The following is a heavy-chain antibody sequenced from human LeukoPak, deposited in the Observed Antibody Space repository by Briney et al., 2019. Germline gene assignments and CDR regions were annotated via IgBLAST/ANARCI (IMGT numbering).Heavy chain of an antibody. CDR1: GFTFSSYS. CDR3: ASASSQWLVPY. CDR2: ISSSSTYI. D-gene: IGHD6-19*01. V-gene: IGHV3-21*01. Sequence: GGSLRLSCAASGFTFSSYSMNWVRQAPGKGLEWVSSISSSSTYIYYADSVKGRFTISRDNAKNSLYLQMNSLRAEDTAVYYCASASSQWLVPYRGQGTLVTVSS. J-gene: IGHJ4*02.